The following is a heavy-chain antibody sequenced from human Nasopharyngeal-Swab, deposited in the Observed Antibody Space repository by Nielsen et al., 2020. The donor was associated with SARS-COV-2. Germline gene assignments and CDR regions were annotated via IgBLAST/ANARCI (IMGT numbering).Heavy chain of an antibody. J-gene: IGHJ6*03. CDR3: ARRTRYSNYAYYYMDV. Sequence: SETLSLTCAVSGYSISSGYYWGWIRQPPGKGLEWIGSIYHSGSTYYNPSLKSRATISVDTSKNQFSLKLSSVTAADTAVYYCARRTRYSNYAYYYMDVWGKGTTVTVSS. D-gene: IGHD4-11*01. CDR2: IYHSGST. V-gene: IGHV4-38-2*01. CDR1: GYSISSGYY.